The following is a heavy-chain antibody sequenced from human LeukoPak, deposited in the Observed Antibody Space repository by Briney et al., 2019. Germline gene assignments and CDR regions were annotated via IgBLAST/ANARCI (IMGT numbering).Heavy chain of an antibody. Sequence: TGGSLRLSCVASGFTFTSYWIHWVRQAPGKGLVWVSRIDYDGSRTNYADSVKGRFTISRDNAKNTLYLQMNSLRAEDTAVYYCARDRDWYFDSWGQGTLVTVSS. CDR1: GFTFTSYW. D-gene: IGHD3-9*01. V-gene: IGHV3-74*01. CDR2: IDYDGSRT. CDR3: ARDRDWYFDS. J-gene: IGHJ4*02.